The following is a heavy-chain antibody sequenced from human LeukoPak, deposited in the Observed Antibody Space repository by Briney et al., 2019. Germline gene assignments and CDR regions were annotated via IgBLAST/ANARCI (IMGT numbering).Heavy chain of an antibody. Sequence: GGSLRLSCAASGFTFSSYGMHWVRQAPGKGLEWVAFIRYDGSNKYYADSVKGRFTISRDNSKNTLYLQMNSLRAEDTAVYYCAKDGYSGYAYYMDVWGKGTTVTISS. CDR1: GFTFSSYG. D-gene: IGHD5-12*01. CDR3: AKDGYSGYAYYMDV. CDR2: IRYDGSNK. J-gene: IGHJ6*03. V-gene: IGHV3-30*02.